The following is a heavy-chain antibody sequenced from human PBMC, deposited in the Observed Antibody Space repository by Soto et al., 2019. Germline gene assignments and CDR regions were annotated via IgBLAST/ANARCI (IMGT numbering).Heavy chain of an antibody. CDR2: IYYSGST. J-gene: IGHJ4*02. D-gene: IGHD3-22*01. V-gene: IGHV4-39*01. CDR1: GGSISSSSYY. CDR3: ARLGYDSSGYRFDY. Sequence: SETLSLTCTVSGGSISSSSYYWGWIRQPPGKGLEWIGSIYYSGSTYYNPSLKSRVTISVDTSKNQFSLKLSFVTAADTAVYYCARLGYDSSGYRFDYWGQGTLVTVSS.